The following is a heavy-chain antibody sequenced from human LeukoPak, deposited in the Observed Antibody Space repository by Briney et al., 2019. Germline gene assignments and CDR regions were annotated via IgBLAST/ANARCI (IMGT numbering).Heavy chain of an antibody. V-gene: IGHV4-31*03. CDR2: IYYSGST. CDR3: ARDRYDSSGYYYYGMDV. CDR1: GGSISSGGYY. D-gene: IGHD3-22*01. Sequence: SETLSLTCTVSGGSISSGGYYWSWIRQHPGKGLEWIGHIYYSGSTYYNPSLKSRVTISVDTSKNQFSLKLSSVTAADTAVYYCARDRYDSSGYYYYGMDVWGQGTTVTVSS. J-gene: IGHJ6*02.